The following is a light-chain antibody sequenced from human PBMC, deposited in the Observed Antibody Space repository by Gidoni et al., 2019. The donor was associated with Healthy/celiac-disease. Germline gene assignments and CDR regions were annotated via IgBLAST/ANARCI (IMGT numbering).Light chain of an antibody. V-gene: IGLV2-14*01. CDR2: EVS. CDR3: SSYTSSSTLEVL. Sequence: QSALTQPASVSGSPGQSITISCTGTSSDVGGYNYVSWYQQHPGKAPKLMIYEVSNWPSVVPDRFSGAKSGNTASLTISGLQAEDEADYYCSSYTSSSTLEVLFGGGTKLTVL. CDR1: SSDVGGYNY. J-gene: IGLJ2*01.